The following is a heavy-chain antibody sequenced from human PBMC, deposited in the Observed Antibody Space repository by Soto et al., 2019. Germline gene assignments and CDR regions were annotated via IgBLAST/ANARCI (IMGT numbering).Heavy chain of an antibody. J-gene: IGHJ5*02. D-gene: IGHD2-15*01. Sequence: ASVKVSCKASGYTFTSYGISWVRQAPGQGLEWMGWISAYNGNTNYAQKLQGRVTMTTDTSTSTAYMELRSLRSDDTAVYYCAGSPGYCSGGSCYYLRFDPWGQGTLVTVSS. CDR3: AGSPGYCSGGSCYYLRFDP. CDR2: ISAYNGNT. V-gene: IGHV1-18*01. CDR1: GYTFTSYG.